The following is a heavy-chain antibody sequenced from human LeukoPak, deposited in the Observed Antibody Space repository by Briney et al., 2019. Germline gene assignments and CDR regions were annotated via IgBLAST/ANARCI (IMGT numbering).Heavy chain of an antibody. V-gene: IGHV1-18*01. CDR3: ARDRDIVVVPAAHENAFDI. CDR1: GYTFISYG. D-gene: IGHD2-2*01. CDR2: ISAYNDNT. J-gene: IGHJ3*02. Sequence: ASVKVSCKASGYTFISYGISWVRQAPGQGLEWMGWISAYNDNTNYAQKLQGRVTMTRDTSTSTAYMELSRLRSDDTAVYYCARDRDIVVVPAAHENAFDIWGQGTMVTVSS.